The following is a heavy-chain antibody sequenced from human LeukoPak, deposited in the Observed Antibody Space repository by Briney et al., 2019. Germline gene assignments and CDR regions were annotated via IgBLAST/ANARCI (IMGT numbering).Heavy chain of an antibody. Sequence: SETLSLTCAVYGGSFSGYYWSWIRQPPGKGLEWIGEINHSGSTNYNPSLKSRVTISVDTSKNQFSLKLSSVTAADTAVYYCASSSDSSGYYGVLPPVWGQGTLVTVSS. CDR2: INHSGST. CDR3: ASSSDSSGYYGVLPPV. D-gene: IGHD3-22*01. V-gene: IGHV4-34*01. CDR1: GGSFSGYY. J-gene: IGHJ4*02.